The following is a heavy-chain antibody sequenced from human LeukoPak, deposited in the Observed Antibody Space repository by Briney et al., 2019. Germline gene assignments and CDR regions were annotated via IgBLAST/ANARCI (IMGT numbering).Heavy chain of an antibody. V-gene: IGHV3-23*01. CDR3: APSEDR. CDR1: GFTFTNAW. D-gene: IGHD2-2*01. J-gene: IGHJ5*02. Sequence: GGSLRLSCAASGFTFTNAWMTWVRQAPGMGLEWVSAISGSGGSTYYADSVKGRFTISRDNSKNTLYLQMNSLRAEDTAVYYCAPSEDRWGQGTLVTVSS. CDR2: ISGSGGST.